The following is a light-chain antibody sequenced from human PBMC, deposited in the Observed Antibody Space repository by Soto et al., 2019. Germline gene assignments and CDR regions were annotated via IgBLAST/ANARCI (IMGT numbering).Light chain of an antibody. CDR2: DNN. Sequence: QSALTQPPSVSAAPGQKVTISCSGSGSNIGNNYVSWYQQLPGTAPKLLVYDNNKRPSGIPDRFSGSKSGTSATLGITGLQTGDEADYYCGTWDSSLSVVVFGGGTKVTVL. J-gene: IGLJ2*01. CDR1: GSNIGNNY. CDR3: GTWDSSLSVVV. V-gene: IGLV1-51*01.